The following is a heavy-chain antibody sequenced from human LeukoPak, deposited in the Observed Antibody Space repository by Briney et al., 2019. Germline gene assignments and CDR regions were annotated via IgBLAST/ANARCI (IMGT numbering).Heavy chain of an antibody. Sequence: GGTLRLSCAASGFTFSSYAMSWVRQAPGKGLEWISISGSGGSTYYVDSVKGRFTISRDNSKNTLYLQMNSLRAEDTAVYYCARRSGIAVAGAFDYWGQGTLVTVSS. CDR3: ARRSGIAVAGAFDY. D-gene: IGHD6-19*01. CDR2: SGSGGST. CDR1: GFTFSSYA. J-gene: IGHJ4*02. V-gene: IGHV3-23*01.